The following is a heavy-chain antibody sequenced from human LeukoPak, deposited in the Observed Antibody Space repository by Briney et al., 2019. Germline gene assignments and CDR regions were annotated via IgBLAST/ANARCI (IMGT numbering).Heavy chain of an antibody. CDR3: AIAVEMATIEVYGY. CDR1: GYTFTGYY. CDR2: INPNSGGT. V-gene: IGHV1-2*02. D-gene: IGHD5-24*01. J-gene: IGHJ4*02. Sequence: ASVKVSCKASGYTFTGYYMHWVRQASGQGLEWMGWINPNSGGTNYAQKFQGRVTMTRDTSISTAYMELSRLRSDDTAVYYCAIAVEMATIEVYGYWGQGTLVTVSS.